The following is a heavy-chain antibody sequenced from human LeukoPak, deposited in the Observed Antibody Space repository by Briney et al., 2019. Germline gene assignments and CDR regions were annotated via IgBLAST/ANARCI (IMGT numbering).Heavy chain of an antibody. Sequence: GGSLRRSCAPSGFTFSNYAMSWVRQAPGKGLEWVSVISGSGVTTDYADSVMGRSTISRDNSRNALYLQLDSLRAEDTAIYFCAKGLWGAYYYGMDVWGQGTTVTVSS. CDR1: GFTFSNYA. CDR3: AKGLWGAYYYGMDV. CDR2: ISGSGVTT. J-gene: IGHJ6*02. V-gene: IGHV3-23*01. D-gene: IGHD3-16*01.